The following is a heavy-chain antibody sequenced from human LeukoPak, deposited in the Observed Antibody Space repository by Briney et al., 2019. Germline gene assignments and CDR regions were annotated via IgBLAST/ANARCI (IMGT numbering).Heavy chain of an antibody. V-gene: IGHV4-4*07. Sequence: PSETLSLTCTVSGGSISSYYWSWIPQPAGKGLEWVGRIYTSGSTNYNPSLTSRVTISVDTSKNQFSLKLSSVSAADTAVYYCAHYYDSRGLGEFDIWGQGRMVTVSS. CDR2: IYTSGST. CDR3: AHYYDSRGLGEFDI. CDR1: GGSISSYY. D-gene: IGHD3-22*01. J-gene: IGHJ3*02.